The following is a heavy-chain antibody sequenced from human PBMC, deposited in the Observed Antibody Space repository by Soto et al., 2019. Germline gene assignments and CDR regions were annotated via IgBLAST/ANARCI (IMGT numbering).Heavy chain of an antibody. V-gene: IGHV3-30*18. D-gene: IGHD6-19*01. CDR2: ISYDGSNK. CDR1: GFTFSSYG. CDR3: AKDRGNRSGWAYFYYYGMDV. J-gene: IGHJ6*02. Sequence: QVQLVESGGGVVQPGRSLRLSCAASGFTFSSYGMHWVRQAPGKGLEWVAVISYDGSNKYYADSVKGRFTISRDNSKNTLYLQMNSLRAEDTAVYYCAKDRGNRSGWAYFYYYGMDVWGQWTTVTVSS.